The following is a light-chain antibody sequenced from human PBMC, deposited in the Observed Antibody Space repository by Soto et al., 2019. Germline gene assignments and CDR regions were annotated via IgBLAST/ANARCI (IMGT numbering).Light chain of an antibody. CDR3: QHYSSYST. CDR2: MAS. Sequence: DIQITQTPSTLSASVGDRVTITCRASQSISVWLAWYQQKPGKAPKLLIYMASTLESGVPSRFSGSGSGTEFTLTISSLQPDDFATYYCQHYSSYSTFGQGTKVEI. V-gene: IGKV1-5*03. CDR1: QSISVW. J-gene: IGKJ1*01.